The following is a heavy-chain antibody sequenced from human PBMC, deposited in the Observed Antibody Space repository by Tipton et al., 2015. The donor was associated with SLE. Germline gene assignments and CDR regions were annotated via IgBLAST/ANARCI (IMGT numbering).Heavy chain of an antibody. V-gene: IGHV4-59*01. Sequence: TLSLTCAVSGGSIPTYYWSWIRQSPGKGLEWIGYFYYSGSTKYNPSLKSRVTMSVDTSKNHFSVKLSSVTAADTAIYYCARVWSGYSSSYFDLWGRGTLVTVSS. CDR2: FYYSGST. D-gene: IGHD3-3*01. CDR3: ARVWSGYSSSYFDL. J-gene: IGHJ2*01. CDR1: GGSIPTYY.